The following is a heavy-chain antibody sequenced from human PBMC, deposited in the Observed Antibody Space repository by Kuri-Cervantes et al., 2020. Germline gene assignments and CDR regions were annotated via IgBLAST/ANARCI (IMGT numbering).Heavy chain of an antibody. Sequence: GSLRLSCAVYGGSLSGYYWSWIRQPPGKGLEWIGEINHSGSTNYNPSLKSRVTISVDTSKNQFSLKLSSVTAADTAVYYCAALKDVGSWHFDYWGQGTLVTVSS. D-gene: IGHD6-13*01. CDR1: GGSLSGYY. CDR3: AALKDVGSWHFDY. V-gene: IGHV4-34*01. CDR2: INHSGST. J-gene: IGHJ4*02.